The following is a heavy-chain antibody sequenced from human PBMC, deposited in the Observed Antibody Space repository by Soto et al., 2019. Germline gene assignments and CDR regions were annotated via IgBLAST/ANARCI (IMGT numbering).Heavy chain of an antibody. D-gene: IGHD3-22*01. J-gene: IGHJ4*02. CDR1: GGSISGYY. CDR3: ARKSGYKHFDY. CDR2: INHSGST. V-gene: IGHV4-34*01. Sequence: SETMCLTCAVDGGSISGYYLSWIRPPTGKGLEWIGEINHSGSTNYNPSLKSRVTISVDTSKNQFSLKLSSVTAADTAVYYCARKSGYKHFDYWGQGTLVTVS.